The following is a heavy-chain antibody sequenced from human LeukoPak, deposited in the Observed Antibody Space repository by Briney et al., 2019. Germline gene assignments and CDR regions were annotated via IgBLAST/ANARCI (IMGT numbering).Heavy chain of an antibody. J-gene: IGHJ4*02. V-gene: IGHV3-21*01. D-gene: IGHD6-13*01. CDR1: GFTFSNYS. CDR3: AREGRRLGYLDASSWYYFDY. CDR2: ISSRSTYI. Sequence: GGSLRLSCAASGFTFSNYSMNWVRQAPGKGLEWVSSISSRSTYIYHADSVKGRFTISRDNAKNSLFLQMNSLRAEDTAVYYCAREGRRLGYLDASSWYYFDYWGQGTLVTVSS.